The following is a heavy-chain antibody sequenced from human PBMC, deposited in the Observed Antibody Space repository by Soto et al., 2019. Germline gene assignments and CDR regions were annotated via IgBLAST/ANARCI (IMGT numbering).Heavy chain of an antibody. V-gene: IGHV4-31*03. J-gene: IGHJ5*02. CDR1: GGSISSGGFY. CDR2: IYHSGNT. Sequence: QVQLQESGPGLVQPSQTLSLTCTVSGGSISSGGFYWSWIRQHPEKGLEWIGWIYHSGNTYYNPYLKSRVTLLEDTSKNQFSLKLTSVTAADTAVYYCARGTYQYYDSSGVQNRFDPWGQGTLVTVSS. D-gene: IGHD3-22*01. CDR3: ARGTYQYYDSSGVQNRFDP.